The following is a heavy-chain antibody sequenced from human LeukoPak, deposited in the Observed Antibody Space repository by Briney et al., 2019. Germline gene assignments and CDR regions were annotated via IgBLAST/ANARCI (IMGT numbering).Heavy chain of an antibody. D-gene: IGHD6-19*01. CDR3: ARQYSSAWSQ. CDR2: IYYSGST. CDR1: GGSLKSNSYY. Sequence: TSETLSLTCTVSGGSLKSNSYYWGWIRQPPGKGLEWIGSIYYSGSTSYNPSLKSRVTISVDTPKNQFSLNLSSVTAADTAVYYCARQYSSAWSQRGQGTLVTVSS. J-gene: IGHJ4*02. V-gene: IGHV4-39*01.